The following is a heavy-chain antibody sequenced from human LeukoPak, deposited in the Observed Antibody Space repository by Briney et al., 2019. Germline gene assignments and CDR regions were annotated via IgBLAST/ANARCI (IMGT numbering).Heavy chain of an antibody. D-gene: IGHD2/OR15-2a*01. Sequence: GGSLTLSCAVSGFTFSNHWMHWVRQAQGKGLEWVANIKQDGSDKNYVESVKGRFTISRDNAKNSLYLEMNSLRAEDTAVYYCARSLAAVSSQWGQGTLVTVSP. V-gene: IGHV3-7*01. CDR3: ARSLAAVSSQ. J-gene: IGHJ4*02. CDR2: IKQDGSDK. CDR1: GFTFSNHW.